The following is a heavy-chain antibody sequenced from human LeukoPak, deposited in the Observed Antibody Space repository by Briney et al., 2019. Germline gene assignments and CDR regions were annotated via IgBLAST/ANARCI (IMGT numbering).Heavy chain of an antibody. Sequence: GGSLRLSCVASGFPFSSYWMTWVRQAPGKGLEWVANIKQDGSKKSYVDSVKGRFTISRDNSKNTLYLQMNSLRAEDTAVYYCAREVSSGWYYFDYWGQGTLVTVSS. CDR2: IKQDGSKK. D-gene: IGHD6-19*01. CDR1: GFPFSSYW. V-gene: IGHV3-7*03. CDR3: AREVSSGWYYFDY. J-gene: IGHJ4*02.